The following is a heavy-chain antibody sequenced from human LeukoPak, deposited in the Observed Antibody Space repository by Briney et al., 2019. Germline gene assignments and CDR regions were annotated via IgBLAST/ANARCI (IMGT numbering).Heavy chain of an antibody. Sequence: SETLSLTCTVSGGPISTYYWTWIRQPPGKGLEWIGNIYTSGNTNYNPSLKSRVAISVDTSKNQFSLKLNSVTAADTAVYYCARPYSSGWSGAFDIWGQGTMVTVSS. J-gene: IGHJ3*02. CDR2: IYTSGNT. D-gene: IGHD6-19*01. V-gene: IGHV4-4*09. CDR1: GGPISTYY. CDR3: ARPYSSGWSGAFDI.